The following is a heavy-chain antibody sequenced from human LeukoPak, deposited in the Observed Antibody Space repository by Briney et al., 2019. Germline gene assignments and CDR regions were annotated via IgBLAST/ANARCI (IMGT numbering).Heavy chain of an antibody. CDR1: GGSISNYY. CDR3: ARCEEQWLGRYYGMDV. D-gene: IGHD6-19*01. CDR2: INHSGST. V-gene: IGHV4-34*01. J-gene: IGHJ6*02. Sequence: SETLSLTCTVSGGSISNYYWSWIRQPPGKGLEWIGEINHSGSTNYNPSLKSRVTISVDTSKNQFSLKLSSVTAADTAVYYCARCEEQWLGRYYGMDVWGQGTTVTVSS.